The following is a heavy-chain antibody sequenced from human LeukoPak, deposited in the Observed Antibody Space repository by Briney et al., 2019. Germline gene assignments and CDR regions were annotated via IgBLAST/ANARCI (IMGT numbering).Heavy chain of an antibody. D-gene: IGHD4-17*01. CDR2: ISSHGNFI. Sequence: GGSLGLSCAASGFTFDYYSMHWVRQTPGTGLEWVSSISSHGNFIYYADSVKGRFAISRDNAKNSLYLQMSSLRAEDTAVYYCAKMVRSYGDYDPIDYWGQGTLVTVSS. V-gene: IGHV3-21*04. CDR3: AKMVRSYGDYDPIDY. J-gene: IGHJ4*02. CDR1: GFTFDYYS.